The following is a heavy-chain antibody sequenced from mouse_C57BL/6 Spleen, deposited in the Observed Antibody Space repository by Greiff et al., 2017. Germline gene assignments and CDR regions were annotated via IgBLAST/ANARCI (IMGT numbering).Heavy chain of an antibody. CDR2: IDPSDSYT. CDR3: ARGAGNYPFAY. Sequence: QVQLQQPGAELVMPGASVKLSCKASGYTFTSYWMHWVKQRPGQGLEWIGEIDPSDSYTNYNQKFKGKSTLTVDKSSSTAYMQLSSLTSEDSAVYYCARGAGNYPFAYWGQGTLVTVSA. CDR1: GYTFTSYW. J-gene: IGHJ3*01. D-gene: IGHD2-1*01. V-gene: IGHV1-69*01.